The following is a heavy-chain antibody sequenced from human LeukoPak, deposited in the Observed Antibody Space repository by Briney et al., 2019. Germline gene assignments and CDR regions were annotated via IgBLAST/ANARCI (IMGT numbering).Heavy chain of an antibody. Sequence: PGGSLPLFRAVYGFPLSTYIMNWLGQAPGKGLEWVSYISSSSSTIYYADSVKGRFTISRDNAKNSLYLQMNSLRAEDTAVYYCASTPRGYKGGGFDYWGQGTLVTVSS. J-gene: IGHJ4*02. CDR2: ISSSSSTI. D-gene: IGHD3-22*01. V-gene: IGHV3-48*01. CDR3: ASTPRGYKGGGFDY. CDR1: GFPLSTYI.